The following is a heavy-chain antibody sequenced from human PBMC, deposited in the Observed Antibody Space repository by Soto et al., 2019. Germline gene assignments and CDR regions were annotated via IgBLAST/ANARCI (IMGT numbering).Heavy chain of an antibody. Sequence: ASETLSLTCTVSGDSINNSYWSWIRQPPGKRLEWIGNIYYTGTTTYNPSLESRVTMSVDTSKNQFSLKLSSVTPADTAVHYCARDVFYVGECTSCNRGDWFDPWGQGTLVTVSS. CDR3: ARDVFYVGECTSCNRGDWFDP. V-gene: IGHV4-4*08. D-gene: IGHD2-2*01. CDR1: GDSINNSY. J-gene: IGHJ5*02. CDR2: IYYTGTT.